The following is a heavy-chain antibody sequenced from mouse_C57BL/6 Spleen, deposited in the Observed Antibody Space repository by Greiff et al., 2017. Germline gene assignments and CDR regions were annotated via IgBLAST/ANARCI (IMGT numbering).Heavy chain of an antibody. D-gene: IGHD5-1*01. CDR1: GYTFTSYW. Sequence: QVQLKQPGAELVMPGASVKLSCKASGYTFTSYWMHWVKQRPGQGLEWIGEIDPSDSYTNYNQKFKGKSTLTVDKSSSTAYMQLSSLTSENSADDYCARGEYGAMAYWGQANSGPVSS. V-gene: IGHV1-69*01. J-gene: IGHJ4*01. CDR2: IDPSDSYT. CDR3: ARGEYGAMAY.